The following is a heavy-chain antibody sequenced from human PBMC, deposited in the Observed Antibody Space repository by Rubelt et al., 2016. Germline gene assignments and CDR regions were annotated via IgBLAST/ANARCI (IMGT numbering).Heavy chain of an antibody. Sequence: WVANIRQDGNEIYYVDSVKGRFTISRDNAKESLYLQMNSLRAADTAVYYCARLPWDGSSSKCAFDYWGQGTLVTVSS. V-gene: IGHV3-7*01. J-gene: IGHJ4*02. CDR2: IRQDGNEI. D-gene: IGHD6-6*01. CDR3: ARLPWDGSSSKCAFDY.